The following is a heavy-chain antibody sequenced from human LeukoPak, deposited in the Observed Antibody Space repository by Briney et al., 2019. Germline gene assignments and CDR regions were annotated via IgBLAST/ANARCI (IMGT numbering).Heavy chain of an antibody. Sequence: SETLSLTCTVSGYSITSDYYWGWVRQPPGKGLEWIGRIYTSGSTNYNPSLKSRVTMSVDTSKNQFSLKLSSVTAADTAVYYCARAALGFGELLPFDYWGQGTLVTVSS. CDR1: GYSITSDYY. J-gene: IGHJ4*02. CDR3: ARAALGFGELLPFDY. CDR2: IYTSGST. V-gene: IGHV4-38-2*02. D-gene: IGHD3-10*01.